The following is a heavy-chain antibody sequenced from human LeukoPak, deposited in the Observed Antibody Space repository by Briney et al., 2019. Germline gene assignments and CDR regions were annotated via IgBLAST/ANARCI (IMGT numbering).Heavy chain of an antibody. J-gene: IGHJ4*02. CDR1: GGSIISYGYY. Sequence: SETLSLTCSVSGGSIISYGYYWTWIRQYPGKGLEWIGNIFYKGTTYYNPSYKGLVTASVDTCNNQFSLNMNSRTDAETAVYYCGRDRMDTALAFFFDYWGQGTLVTVSS. CDR3: GRDRMDTALAFFFDY. V-gene: IGHV4-31*01. CDR2: IFYKGTT. D-gene: IGHD3-3*02.